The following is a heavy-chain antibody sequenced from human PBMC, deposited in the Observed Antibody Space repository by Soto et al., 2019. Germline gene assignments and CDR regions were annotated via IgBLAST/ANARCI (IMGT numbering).Heavy chain of an antibody. CDR2: MNPKSGNT. V-gene: IGHV1-8*02. D-gene: IGHD4-17*01. CDR1: GYTFTNYD. CDR3: VRVYGEIDY. J-gene: IGHJ4*02. Sequence: ASVKVSCKASGYTFTNYDINWVRQATGQGLEWMGWMNPKSGNTGYAQQNQGIVIMTRSTSISTAYMELSSLRSEDTAVYYCVRVYGEIDYWGPGTLVTVSS.